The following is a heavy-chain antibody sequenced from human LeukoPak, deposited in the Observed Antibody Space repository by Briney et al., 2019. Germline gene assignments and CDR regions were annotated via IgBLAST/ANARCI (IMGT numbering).Heavy chain of an antibody. CDR2: INTNTGNP. CDR1: GYTFTSYA. V-gene: IGHV7-4-1*02. CDR3: AGGAWSSGYYILHPYYFDY. D-gene: IGHD3-22*01. Sequence: ASVKVSCKASGYTFTSYAMNWVRQAPGQGLEWMGWINTNTGNPTYAQGFTGRFVFSLDTSVSTAYLQISSLKAEDTAVYYCAGGAWSSGYYILHPYYFDYWGQGTLVTVSS. J-gene: IGHJ4*02.